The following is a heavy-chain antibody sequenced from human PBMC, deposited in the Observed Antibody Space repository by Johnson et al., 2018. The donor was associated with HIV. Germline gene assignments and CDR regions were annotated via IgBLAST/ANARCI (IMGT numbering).Heavy chain of an antibody. Sequence: VQLVESGGGLIQPGGSLRLSCAASGFSFSSYDMHWVRQVTGENLEWVSAIGPAGDTYYSASVKGRFTISRENAKNSLYLQMDNLRAGDTAVYYCARVGLWSGYYRDAFDMWGQGTMVTVSS. D-gene: IGHD3-3*01. CDR3: ARVGLWSGYYRDAFDM. J-gene: IGHJ3*02. CDR1: GFSFSSYD. CDR2: IGPAGDT. V-gene: IGHV3-13*01.